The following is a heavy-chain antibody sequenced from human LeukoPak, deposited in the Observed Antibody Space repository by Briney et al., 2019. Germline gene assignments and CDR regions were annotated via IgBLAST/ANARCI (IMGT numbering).Heavy chain of an antibody. CDR2: IYYSGST. J-gene: IGHJ3*02. V-gene: IGHV4-39*01. Sequence: SETLSLTCTVSGGSISSSSYYWGWIRQPPGKGLEWIGSIYYSGSTYYNPSLKSRVTVSVDTSKNQFSLKLSSVTAADTAVYYCATHGSLIAAAGTAFDIWGQGTMVTVSS. D-gene: IGHD6-13*01. CDR1: GGSISSSSYY. CDR3: ATHGSLIAAAGTAFDI.